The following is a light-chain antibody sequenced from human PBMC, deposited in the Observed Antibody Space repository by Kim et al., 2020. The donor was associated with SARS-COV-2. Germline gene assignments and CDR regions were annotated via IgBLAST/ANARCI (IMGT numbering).Light chain of an antibody. CDR2: DAS. CDR1: QSVSSH. CDR3: QQRSNWYT. V-gene: IGKV3-11*01. J-gene: IGKJ2*01. Sequence: LSVSPGERATLSCRASQSVSSHLAWYQQKPGQAPRLLIYDASNRATGIPARFSGSGSGTDFTLTISSLEPEDFAVYYCQQRSNWYTFGQGTKREI.